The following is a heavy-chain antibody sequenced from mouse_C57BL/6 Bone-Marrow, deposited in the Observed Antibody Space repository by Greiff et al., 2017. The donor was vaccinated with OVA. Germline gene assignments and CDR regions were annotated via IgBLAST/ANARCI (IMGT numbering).Heavy chain of an antibody. CDR3: ARTIPSGCAY. Sequence: EVLLVASGGGLVKPGGSLKLSCAASGFTFSDYGMHWVRQAPEKGLEWVAYISSGSSTIYYADTVKGRFTISRDNAKNTLFLQMTSLRSEDTAMYYCARTIPSGCAYWGQGTLVTVSA. J-gene: IGHJ3*01. CDR2: ISSGSSTI. V-gene: IGHV5-17*01. CDR1: GFTFSDYG.